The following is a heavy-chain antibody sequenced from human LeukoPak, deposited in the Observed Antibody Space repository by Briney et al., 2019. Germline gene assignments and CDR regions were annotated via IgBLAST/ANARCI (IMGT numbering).Heavy chain of an antibody. CDR1: GFSFSNYW. V-gene: IGHV3-7*03. CDR3: ASGWGGFEV. D-gene: IGHD2-15*01. CDR2: IKGDGSEK. Sequence: PGGSLRLSCAASGFSFSNYWMSWVRQAPGKGLEWVANIKGDGSEKYSVDSVKGRLTIFRDNVKKSLYLQMNSLRAEDTAVYYCASGWGGFEVWGQGTLVTVSS. J-gene: IGHJ3*01.